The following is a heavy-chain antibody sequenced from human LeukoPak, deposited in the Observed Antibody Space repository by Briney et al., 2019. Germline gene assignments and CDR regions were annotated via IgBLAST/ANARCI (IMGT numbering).Heavy chain of an antibody. V-gene: IGHV3-30*18. Sequence: QPGGSLRLSCAASGFTFNTYGMHWVRQAPGKGLEWVSLISHDGGKEYYADSVKGRFTISRDNSKNTLYLQMSSLRTEDTALYYCVKDSAPYSNGWGFDYWGQGTLVTVSS. CDR1: GFTFNTYG. J-gene: IGHJ4*02. CDR3: VKDSAPYSNGWGFDY. CDR2: ISHDGGKE. D-gene: IGHD6-19*01.